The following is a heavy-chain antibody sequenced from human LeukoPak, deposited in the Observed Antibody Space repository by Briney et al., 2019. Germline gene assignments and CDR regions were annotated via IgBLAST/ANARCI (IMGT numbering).Heavy chain of an antibody. Sequence: PGRSLRLSCAASGFTFSGYGMHWVRQAPGKGLEWVAYIGYDGSNKYYADSMKGRFTISRDNSKNTLYLEMNSLRAEDTAVYYCVKGGDYGSGSYYNVYFYGMDVWGQGTTVIVPS. CDR1: GFTFSGYG. V-gene: IGHV3-30*18. J-gene: IGHJ6*02. CDR3: VKGGDYGSGSYYNVYFYGMDV. CDR2: IGYDGSNK. D-gene: IGHD3-10*01.